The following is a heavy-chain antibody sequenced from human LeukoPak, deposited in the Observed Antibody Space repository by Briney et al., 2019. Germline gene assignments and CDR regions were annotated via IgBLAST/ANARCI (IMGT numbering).Heavy chain of an antibody. CDR3: ARRGIAALDY. D-gene: IGHD6-6*01. CDR2: INHSGST. CDR1: GGSFSGYY. Sequence: PSETLSLTCAVYGGSFSGYYWGWIRQPPGKGLEWIGEINHSGSTNYNPSLKSRVAISVDTSKNQFSLKLSSVTAADTAVYYCARRGIAALDYWGQGTLVTVSS. V-gene: IGHV4-34*01. J-gene: IGHJ4*02.